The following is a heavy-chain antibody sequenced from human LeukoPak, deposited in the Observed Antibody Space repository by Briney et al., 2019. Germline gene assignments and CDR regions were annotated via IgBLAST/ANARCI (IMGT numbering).Heavy chain of an antibody. CDR3: AKADTYDSSGYYVPGDYFDY. CDR1: GFTFDDYA. D-gene: IGHD3-22*01. V-gene: IGHV3-9*01. CDR2: ISWNSGSI. Sequence: GRSLRLSCAASGFTFDDYAMHWVRQAPGKGLEWVSGISWNSGSIGYADSVKGRFTISRDNAKDSLYLQMNSLRAEDTALYYCAKADTYDSSGYYVPGDYFDYWGQGTLVTVSS. J-gene: IGHJ4*02.